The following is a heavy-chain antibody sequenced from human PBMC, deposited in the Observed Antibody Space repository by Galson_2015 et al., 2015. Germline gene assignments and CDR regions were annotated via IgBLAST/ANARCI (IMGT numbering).Heavy chain of an antibody. Sequence: SVKVSCKASGGTFSSYAISWVRQAPGQGLEWMGGIIPIFGTANYAQKFQGRVTITADKSTSTACMELSSLRSEDTAVYYCARVAPMYYDFWSGYIDYWGQGTLVTVSS. D-gene: IGHD3-3*01. CDR1: GGTFSSYA. CDR2: IIPIFGTA. V-gene: IGHV1-69*06. CDR3: ARVAPMYYDFWSGYIDY. J-gene: IGHJ4*02.